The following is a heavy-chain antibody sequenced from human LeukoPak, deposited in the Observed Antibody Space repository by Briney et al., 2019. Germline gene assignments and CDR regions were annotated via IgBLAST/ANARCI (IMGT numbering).Heavy chain of an antibody. Sequence: GGSLRLSCAASGFTVSNNYMSWVRQAPGKGLEWVSVIYSGGSTYYADSVKGRFTISRDNSKNTLYLQMNSLRAEDTAVYYCARGDQWLASDYWGQGTLVTVSS. CDR3: ARGDQWLASDY. CDR1: GFTVSNNY. CDR2: IYSGGST. J-gene: IGHJ4*02. D-gene: IGHD6-19*01. V-gene: IGHV3-53*01.